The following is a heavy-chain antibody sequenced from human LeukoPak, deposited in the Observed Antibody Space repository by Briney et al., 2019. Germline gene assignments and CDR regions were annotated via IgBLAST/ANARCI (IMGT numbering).Heavy chain of an antibody. V-gene: IGHV4-30-2*01. J-gene: IGHJ4*02. D-gene: IGHD3-10*01. CDR3: ARAWFGQFQYYFDY. CDR1: GGSISSGGYS. CDR2: IYHTGST. Sequence: SQTLSLTCAVSGGSISSGGYSWSWIRQPPGKGLEWIGYIYHTGSTYYNPSLKSRDTISVDRSKNQFSLKLSSVTAADTAVYYCARAWFGQFQYYFDYWGQGTLVTVSS.